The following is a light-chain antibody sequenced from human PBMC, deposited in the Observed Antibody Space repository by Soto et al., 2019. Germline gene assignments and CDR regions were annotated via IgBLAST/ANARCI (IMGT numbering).Light chain of an antibody. J-gene: IGKJ1*01. V-gene: IGKV3-15*01. CDR3: QQGRT. CDR1: QSVSST. CDR2: GAS. Sequence: EIVMTQSPATLSVSPGERATLSCRASQSVSSTLAWYQQKPGQPPRLLIYGASTRATGIPARFSGSGSGTELTLTISSLQSEDFAVYYCQQGRTFGQGTKVDIK.